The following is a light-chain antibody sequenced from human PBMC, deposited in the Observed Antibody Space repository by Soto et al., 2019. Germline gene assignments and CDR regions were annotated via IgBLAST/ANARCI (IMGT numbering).Light chain of an antibody. CDR1: QNIRNF. CDR3: QQCWGTPYS. J-gene: IGKJ4*01. CDR2: GAS. V-gene: IGKV1-39*01. Sequence: DIQMTQSPSSLSASVGDRVTITCRASQNIRNFLNWYQQKPGKAPSLLIAGASRLQSGVPSRFSGSGSGTDSTLTIVSLQPDDFASYYCQQCWGTPYSFGEGTKVEIK.